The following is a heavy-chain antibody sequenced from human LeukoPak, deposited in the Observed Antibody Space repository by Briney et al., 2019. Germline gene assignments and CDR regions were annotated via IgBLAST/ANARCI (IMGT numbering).Heavy chain of an antibody. CDR2: ISNHGSST. Sequence: GGSLRLSCAASGFTFSNYALHWIRQAPGRGLEYVSAISNHGSSTYYANSVKGRFTISRDNSKNTLYLQMGSLRAEDMAVYYCARVGDGDAFDIWGQGTMVTVSS. D-gene: IGHD3-10*01. J-gene: IGHJ3*02. CDR3: ARVGDGDAFDI. V-gene: IGHV3-64*01. CDR1: GFTFSNYA.